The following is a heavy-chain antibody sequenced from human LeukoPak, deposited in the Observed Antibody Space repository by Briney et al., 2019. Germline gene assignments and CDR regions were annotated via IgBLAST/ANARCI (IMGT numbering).Heavy chain of an antibody. CDR2: ISSSSSTI. J-gene: IGHJ4*02. V-gene: IGHV3-48*01. CDR1: GFTFSTYW. CDR3: AKPKANYIAAAATGYFDY. Sequence: GGSLRLSCAASGFTFSTYWMSWVRQAPGKGLEWVSYISSSSSTIYYADSVKGRFTISRDNSKNTLYLQMNSLRAEDTAVYYCAKPKANYIAAAATGYFDYWGQGTLVTVSS. D-gene: IGHD6-13*01.